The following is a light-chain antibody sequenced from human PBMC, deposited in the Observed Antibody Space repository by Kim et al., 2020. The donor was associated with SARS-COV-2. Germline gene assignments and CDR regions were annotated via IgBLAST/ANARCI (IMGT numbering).Light chain of an antibody. J-gene: IGKJ1*01. CDR1: QSVSSSY. CDR2: GAS. V-gene: IGKV3-20*01. Sequence: LSPGERATLSCRASQSVSSSYLAWYQQKPGQAPRLLIYGASSRATGIPDRFSGSGSGTDFTLTISRLEPEDFAVYYCQQYGSSQTFGQGTEVDIK. CDR3: QQYGSSQT.